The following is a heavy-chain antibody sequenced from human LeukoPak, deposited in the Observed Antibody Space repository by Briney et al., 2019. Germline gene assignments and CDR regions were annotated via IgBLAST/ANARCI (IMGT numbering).Heavy chain of an antibody. CDR2: MYSSGTI. D-gene: IGHD6-13*01. Sequence: SETLSLTCTVSGGSVSGSYYWNWIRQPPGKGLEWIGYMYSSGTINYNPSLKSRVTVSIDMSKNQFSLKLSSVTAADTAVYYCARAPMPIAAAGSFDYWGQGTLVTVSS. CDR3: ARAPMPIAAAGSFDY. V-gene: IGHV4-61*01. CDR1: GGSVSGSYY. J-gene: IGHJ4*02.